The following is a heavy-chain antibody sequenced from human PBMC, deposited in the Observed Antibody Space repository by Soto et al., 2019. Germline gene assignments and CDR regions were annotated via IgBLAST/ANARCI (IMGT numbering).Heavy chain of an antibody. D-gene: IGHD2-21*01. V-gene: IGHV4-59*08. CDR3: ARHGAGRMMVIANDAFDI. J-gene: IGHJ3*02. Sequence: LSLTCIVSGGSIGSYYWSWIRQPPGKGLEFIGYIYYTGSTNYSPSLRSRVTMSVDTSKNQFSLKLRSVTAADTAVYYCARHGAGRMMVIANDAFDIWGQGTMVTVSS. CDR1: GGSIGSYY. CDR2: IYYTGST.